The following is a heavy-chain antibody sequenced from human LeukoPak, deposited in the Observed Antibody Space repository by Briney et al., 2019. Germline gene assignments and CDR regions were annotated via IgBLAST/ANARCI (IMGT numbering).Heavy chain of an antibody. CDR2: ISAYNGNT. J-gene: IGHJ4*02. CDR1: GYTFTSYS. D-gene: IGHD3-22*01. Sequence: ASVKVSSKDSGYTFTSYSISWVRQAPGQGVEWMGWISAYNGNTNYAQKLQDRVTMTTDTSTSTAYMELRSLRSDDTAVFYCARGYLSYSSTGYYDFWGQGTLVTVSS. CDR3: ARGYLSYSSTGYYDF. V-gene: IGHV1-18*01.